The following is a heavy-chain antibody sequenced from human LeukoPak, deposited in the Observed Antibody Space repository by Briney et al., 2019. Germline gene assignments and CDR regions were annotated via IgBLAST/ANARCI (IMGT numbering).Heavy chain of an antibody. J-gene: IGHJ6*03. V-gene: IGHV4-34*01. CDR1: GGSFSGYY. CDR2: INHSGST. D-gene: IGHD2-2*02. Sequence: SETLSLTCAVYGGSFSGYYWSWIRQPPGKGLEWIGEINHSGSTNYNPSLKSRVTISLDTSKNQFSLKLSSVTAADTAVYYCARLYYYYYTDVWGKGTTVTISS. CDR3: ARLYYYYYTDV.